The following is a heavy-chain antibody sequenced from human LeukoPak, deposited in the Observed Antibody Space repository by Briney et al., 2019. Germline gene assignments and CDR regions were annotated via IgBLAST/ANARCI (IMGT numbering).Heavy chain of an antibody. Sequence: GGSLRLSCAASGFSFSSYWMTWGRQAPGKGLEWVANINQDGSDKPYVDSVKGGFTISRDKAKNSLYLQMNNLRAEDTAVYSCARDPPYGIDAFDIWGQGTMVTVSS. CDR2: INQDGSDK. CDR1: GFSFSSYW. D-gene: IGHD4-17*01. J-gene: IGHJ3*02. CDR3: ARDPPYGIDAFDI. V-gene: IGHV3-7*01.